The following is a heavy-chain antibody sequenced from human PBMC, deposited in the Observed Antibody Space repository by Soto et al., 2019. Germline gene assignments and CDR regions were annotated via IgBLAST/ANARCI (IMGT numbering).Heavy chain of an antibody. CDR3: ARFDSSGKLDY. V-gene: IGHV4-30-4*01. CDR2: IYYSGST. D-gene: IGHD3-22*01. J-gene: IGHJ4*02. Sequence: KTSETLSLTCTVSGGSISSGDYYWSWIRQPPGKGLEWIGYIYYSGSTYYNPSLKSRVTISVDTSKNQFSLKLSSVTAADTAVYYCARFDSSGKLDYWGQGTLVTVSS. CDR1: GGSISSGDYY.